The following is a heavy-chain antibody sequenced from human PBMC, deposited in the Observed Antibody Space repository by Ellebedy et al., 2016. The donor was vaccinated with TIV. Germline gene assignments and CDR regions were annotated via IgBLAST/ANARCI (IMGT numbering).Heavy chain of an antibody. CDR2: ISSSGNYR. V-gene: IGHV3-21*04. J-gene: IGHJ4*02. CDR1: GFTFSDYS. Sequence: PGGSLRLSCAASGFTFSDYSMNWVRQAPGKGLEWVSSISSSGNYRYHGDSVKGRFTISRDNSKNTLFLQMNNLRGEDTAMYYCARDDALDGGYLDSWGQGTLVTVSS. CDR3: ARDDALDGGYLDS. D-gene: IGHD3-16*01.